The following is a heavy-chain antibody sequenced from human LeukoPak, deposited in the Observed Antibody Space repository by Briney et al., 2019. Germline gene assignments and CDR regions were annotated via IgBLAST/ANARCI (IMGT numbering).Heavy chain of an antibody. D-gene: IGHD6-13*01. V-gene: IGHV3-15*01. CDR3: ARDFEYSSSWPHYYYYGMDV. Sequence: PGGSLRLSCGASGFTFINAWMSWVRQAPGKGLEWVGRIKSKTDGGTTDYAAPVKGRFTISRDDSKNTLYLQMNSLRAEDTAVYYCARDFEYSSSWPHYYYYGMDVWGQGTTVTVSS. CDR1: GFTFINAW. J-gene: IGHJ6*02. CDR2: IKSKTDGGTT.